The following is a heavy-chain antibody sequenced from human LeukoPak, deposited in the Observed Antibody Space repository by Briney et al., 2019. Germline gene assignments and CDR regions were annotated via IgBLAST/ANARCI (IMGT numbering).Heavy chain of an antibody. D-gene: IGHD6-13*01. Sequence: SQTLSLTCTVSGGSISSGSYYWSWIRQPAGKGLEWIGRIYTSGSTNYNPSLKSRVTISVDTSKNQFSLKLSSVTAADTAVYYCAREYSSSWYSVAYDYWGQGTLVTVSS. CDR2: IYTSGST. CDR1: GGSISSGSYY. V-gene: IGHV4-61*02. CDR3: AREYSSSWYSVAYDY. J-gene: IGHJ4*02.